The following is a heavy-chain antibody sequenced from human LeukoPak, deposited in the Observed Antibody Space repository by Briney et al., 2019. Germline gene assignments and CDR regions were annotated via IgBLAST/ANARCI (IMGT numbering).Heavy chain of an antibody. CDR2: IKSKTDGGTT. V-gene: IGHV3-15*01. D-gene: IGHD4-17*01. Sequence: PGGSLRLSCAASGFIFSNAWMSWVRQAPGKGLEGVGRIKSKTDGGTTDYAAPVKGRFPISRDDSINTLYLQMNSLKTEDTAVYYCTTDPLGGDYYNWFDPWGQGTLVTVSS. J-gene: IGHJ5*02. CDR1: GFIFSNAW. CDR3: TTDPLGGDYYNWFDP.